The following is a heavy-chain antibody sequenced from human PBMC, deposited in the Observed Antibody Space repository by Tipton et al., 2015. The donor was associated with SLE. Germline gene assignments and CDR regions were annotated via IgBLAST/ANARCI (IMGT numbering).Heavy chain of an antibody. J-gene: IGHJ3*02. Sequence: TLSLTCTVSGGSISSYYWSWIRQPAGKGLEWIGRIYTSGSTYYNPSLKSRVTISVDTSKNQFSLELSSVTAADTAVYYCARDHYGVDAFDIWGQGTMVTVSS. V-gene: IGHV4-4*07. CDR3: ARDHYGVDAFDI. CDR2: IYTSGST. CDR1: GGSISSYY. D-gene: IGHD3-16*01.